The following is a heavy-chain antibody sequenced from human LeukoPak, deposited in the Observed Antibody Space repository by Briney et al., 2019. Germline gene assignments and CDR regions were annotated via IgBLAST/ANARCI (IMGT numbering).Heavy chain of an antibody. V-gene: IGHV3-48*04. Sequence: PGGSLRLSCAACGFTFSSYSMSWIRQAPGKGLEWISYISSSGSTIYYASSVKGRFTISKDNAKNSLYLQMNSLRAEDTAVYYCLLGTPEDWYGPWGRGTLVTVSS. CDR2: ISSSGSTI. D-gene: IGHD1-14*01. CDR1: GFTFSSYS. J-gene: IGHJ5*02. CDR3: LLGTPEDWYGP.